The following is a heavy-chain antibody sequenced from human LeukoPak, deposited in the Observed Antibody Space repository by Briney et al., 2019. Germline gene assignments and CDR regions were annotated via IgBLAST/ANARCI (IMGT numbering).Heavy chain of an antibody. CDR2: INPNSGGT. D-gene: IGHD2-8*01. CDR1: GYTFSDYY. CDR3: ARQANDNGGHDY. Sequence: ASVKVSCKASGYTFSDYYIHWVRQAPGQGLEGMGWINPNSGGTNYAQKFQDRVTMTRDTSINTAYMELSSLRSDDTAVYYCARQANDNGGHDYWGQGTLVTVS. J-gene: IGHJ4*02. V-gene: IGHV1-2*02.